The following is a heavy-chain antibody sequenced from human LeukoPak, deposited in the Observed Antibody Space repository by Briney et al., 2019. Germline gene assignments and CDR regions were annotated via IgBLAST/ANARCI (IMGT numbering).Heavy chain of an antibody. CDR3: ARDRNYDSTYGMDV. J-gene: IGHJ6*02. Sequence: SETLSLTCTVSGGSISSYYWSWIRQSPGKGLEWTGYIYYSGSTNSNPSLKSRVTISVDTSKNQFSLKLSPVTAADTAVYYCARDRNYDSTYGMDVWGQGTTVTVSS. CDR2: IYYSGST. CDR1: GGSISSYY. V-gene: IGHV4-59*01. D-gene: IGHD3-22*01.